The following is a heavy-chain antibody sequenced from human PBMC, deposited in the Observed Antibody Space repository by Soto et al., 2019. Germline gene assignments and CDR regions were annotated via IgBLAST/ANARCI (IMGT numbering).Heavy chain of an antibody. J-gene: IGHJ4*02. CDR1: GFTFSSYS. Sequence: EVQLVESGGGLVQPGGSLRLSCAASGFTFSSYSMNLVRQAPGKGLEWVSYISSSSSTIYYADSVKGRFTISRDNAKNSLYLQRNSLRAEDTAVYYGARDLNYGLFDYWGQGTLVTVSS. CDR3: ARDLNYGLFDY. D-gene: IGHD4-17*01. V-gene: IGHV3-48*01. CDR2: ISSSSSTI.